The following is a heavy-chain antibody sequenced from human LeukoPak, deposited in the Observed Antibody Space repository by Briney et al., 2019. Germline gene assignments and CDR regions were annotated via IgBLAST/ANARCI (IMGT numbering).Heavy chain of an antibody. D-gene: IGHD5-18*01. J-gene: IGHJ4*02. CDR2: ISSSSSYI. CDR1: GFTFRNYA. Sequence: GGSLRLSCAASGFTFRNYAMSWVRQAPGKGLEWVSSISSSSSYIYYADSVKGRFTISRDNAKNSLYLQMNSLRAEDTAVYYCARSGYSYGPDYWGQGTLVTVSS. CDR3: ARSGYSYGPDY. V-gene: IGHV3-21*01.